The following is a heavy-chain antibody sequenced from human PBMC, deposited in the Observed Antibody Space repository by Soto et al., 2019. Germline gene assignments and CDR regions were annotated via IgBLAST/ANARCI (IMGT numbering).Heavy chain of an antibody. CDR2: ISYDGSNK. CDR1: GFTFSSYG. CDR3: AEEFGESYGSGFDY. Sequence: GGSLRLSCAASGFTFSSYGMHWVRQAPGKGLEWVAVISYDGSNKYYADSVKGRFTISRDNFKNTLYLQMNSMRAEDSAVCYCAEEFGESYGSGFDYWGQGTLVTVSS. V-gene: IGHV3-30*18. D-gene: IGHD5-18*01. J-gene: IGHJ4*02.